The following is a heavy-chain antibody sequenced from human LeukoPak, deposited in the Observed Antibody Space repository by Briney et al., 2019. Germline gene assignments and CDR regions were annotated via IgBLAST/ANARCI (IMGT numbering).Heavy chain of an antibody. CDR1: GGSISSYY. Sequence: SETLSLTCTVSGGSISSYYWSWLRQPAGKGLERLGRIYTSGSTNYNPSLKSRVTMSVDTSKNQFSLKLSSVTAADTAVYYCAREGEQLARGGFYYYYGMDVWGQGTTVTVSS. CDR2: IYTSGST. J-gene: IGHJ6*02. D-gene: IGHD6-13*01. V-gene: IGHV4-4*07. CDR3: AREGEQLARGGFYYYYGMDV.